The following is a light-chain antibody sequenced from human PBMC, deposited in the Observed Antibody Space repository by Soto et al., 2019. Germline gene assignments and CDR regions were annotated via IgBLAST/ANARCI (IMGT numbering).Light chain of an antibody. J-gene: IGKJ1*01. CDR2: WAS. CDR3: QQYYSTPT. V-gene: IGKV4-1*01. Sequence: DIVVTQSPDSLAVSLGERATINCKSSQSVLYSANNKNYLAWLQQKPGQPPKLLISWASTREFGVPDRFSGSGSRTDCTLTISSLQAEDEAVYYCQQYYSTPTFGQGTRVEIK. CDR1: QSVLYSANNKNY.